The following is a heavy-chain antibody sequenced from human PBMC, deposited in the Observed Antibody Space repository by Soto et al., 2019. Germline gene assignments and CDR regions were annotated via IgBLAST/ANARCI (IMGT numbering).Heavy chain of an antibody. J-gene: IGHJ4*02. Sequence: GGSLRLSCAASGFTFDDYAMHWVRQAPGKGLEWVSGISWNSGSIGYADSVKGRFTISRDNAKNSLYLQMNSLRAEDTALYYCAKDKGYCSGGSCYVLDYWGQGTLVTVSS. D-gene: IGHD2-15*01. CDR3: AKDKGYCSGGSCYVLDY. CDR2: ISWNSGSI. CDR1: GFTFDDYA. V-gene: IGHV3-9*01.